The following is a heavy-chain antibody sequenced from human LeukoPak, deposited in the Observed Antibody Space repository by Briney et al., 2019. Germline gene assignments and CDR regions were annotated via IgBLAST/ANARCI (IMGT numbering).Heavy chain of an antibody. J-gene: IGHJ4*02. D-gene: IGHD6-19*01. V-gene: IGHV3-11*06. Sequence: PGGSLRLSCAASGFTFSDYYMSWIRQAPGKGLEWVSYISSSSSYTNYADSVKGRFTISRDNAKNSLYLQMNSLRAEDTAVYYCARGRAVAGPFDYWGQGTLVTVSS. CDR3: ARGRAVAGPFDY. CDR1: GFTFSDYY. CDR2: ISSSSSYT.